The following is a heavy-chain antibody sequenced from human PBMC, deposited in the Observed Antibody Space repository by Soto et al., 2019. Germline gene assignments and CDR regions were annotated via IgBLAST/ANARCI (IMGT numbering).Heavy chain of an antibody. J-gene: IGHJ5*02. D-gene: IGHD2-15*01. Sequence: QVQLQESGPGLVKPSETLSLTCTVSGGSISSYYWNWIRQPPGKGLEWIGYIYYSGSTKYNPSLTGPVTXAXAXXKNQFSLQLSSVTAADTAVYYFARKYCSGGSCYSWSSWFAPWGQGTLVTVSS. CDR2: IYYSGST. CDR3: ARKYCSGGSCYSWSSWFAP. CDR1: GGSISSYY. V-gene: IGHV4-59*08.